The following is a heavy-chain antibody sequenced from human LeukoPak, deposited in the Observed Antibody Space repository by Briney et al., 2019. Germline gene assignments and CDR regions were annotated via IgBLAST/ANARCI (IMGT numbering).Heavy chain of an antibody. CDR1: GDSISGYF. Sequence: SETLSLINPVSGDSISGYFWSWIRQPPVTGPEWIGYIYSTGTTNYSPSLSSRVTISVDTSKNQLSLNLRFVTATDTAVYHCARHNPPPTGFCSGTSCFMSGSQYFYMDVWGKGTSVTVS. D-gene: IGHD2-2*01. J-gene: IGHJ6*03. CDR3: ARHNPPPTGFCSGTSCFMSGSQYFYMDV. CDR2: IYSTGTT. V-gene: IGHV4-4*09.